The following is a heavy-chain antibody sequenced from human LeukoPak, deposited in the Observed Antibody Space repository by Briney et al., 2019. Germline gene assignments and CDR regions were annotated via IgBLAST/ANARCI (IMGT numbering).Heavy chain of an antibody. J-gene: IGHJ4*02. CDR2: ISYGGHKK. CDR1: GFTFNTYG. V-gene: IGHV3-30*18. Sequence: GGSLRLSCVASGFTFNTYGMHWVRQAPAKGLEWVALISYGGHKKYYADSVKDRFTISRDNSKNTLYLQMNSLRAEDTAVYYCAKEDAGGVDYWGQGTLVTVSS. CDR3: AKEDAGGVDY. D-gene: IGHD3-16*01.